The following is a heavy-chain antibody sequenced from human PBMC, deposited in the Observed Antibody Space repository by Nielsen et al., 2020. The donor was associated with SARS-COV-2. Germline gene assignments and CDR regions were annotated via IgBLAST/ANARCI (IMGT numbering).Heavy chain of an antibody. V-gene: IGHV4-39*01. Sequence: GSLRLSCTVSGGSISSYYWGWIRQPPGKGLEWIGSIYYSGSTYYNPSLKSRVTISVDTSKNQFSLKLSSVTAADTAVYYCARGIVVVVAASDWFDPWGQGTLVTVSS. J-gene: IGHJ5*02. D-gene: IGHD2-15*01. CDR3: ARGIVVVVAASDWFDP. CDR2: IYYSGST. CDR1: GGSISSYY.